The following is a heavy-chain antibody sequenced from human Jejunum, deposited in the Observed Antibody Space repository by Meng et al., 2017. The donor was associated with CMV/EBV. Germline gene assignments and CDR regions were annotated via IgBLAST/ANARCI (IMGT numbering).Heavy chain of an antibody. D-gene: IGHD3-16*01. CDR3: ARDGGGFNSSPFDR. CDR2: TSYDGNSQ. V-gene: IGHV3-30*04. J-gene: IGHJ4*02. Sequence: WIRQPPGKGLEWVAVTSYDGNSQYYTDSVKGRFTISRDNSDNMLYLHMNSLRADDTALYYCARDGGGFNSSPFDRWGQGTLVTVSS.